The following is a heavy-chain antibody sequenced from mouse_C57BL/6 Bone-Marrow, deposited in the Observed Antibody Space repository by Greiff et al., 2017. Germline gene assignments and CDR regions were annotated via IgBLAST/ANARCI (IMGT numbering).Heavy chain of an antibody. CDR1: GYSITSGYY. V-gene: IGHV3-6*01. J-gene: IGHJ4*01. Sequence: VQLKESGPGLVKPSQSLSLTCSVTGYSITSGYYWNWIRQFPGNKLEWMGYISYDGSNNYNPSLKNRISITRDTSKNQFFLKLNSVTTEDTATYYCARGVYYAMDYWGQGTSVTVSS. CDR2: ISYDGSN. CDR3: ARGVYYAMDY.